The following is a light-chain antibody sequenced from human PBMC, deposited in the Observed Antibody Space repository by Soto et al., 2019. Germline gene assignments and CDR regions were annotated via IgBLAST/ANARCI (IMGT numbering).Light chain of an antibody. Sequence: EIVLTQSPATLSLSPGERATLSCRASQSVNTYLGWYQQRPGQAPILLIYDASNRATGIPARFSGSGSGTDFTLTIRSIATEDFAVYYCQQRSSWPLTFGGGTKVDIK. CDR1: QSVNTY. J-gene: IGKJ4*01. V-gene: IGKV3-11*01. CDR3: QQRSSWPLT. CDR2: DAS.